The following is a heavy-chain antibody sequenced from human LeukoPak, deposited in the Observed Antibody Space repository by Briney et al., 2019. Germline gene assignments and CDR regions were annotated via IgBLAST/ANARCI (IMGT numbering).Heavy chain of an antibody. CDR3: AKDLSYYDFWSGYQEGAFDI. J-gene: IGHJ3*02. V-gene: IGHV3-23*01. CDR1: GFSFRDYP. Sequence: GGSLRLSCEAAGFSFRDYPMGWVRRASGKRLEWVSGISAGADVIFYADPVKGRFTISRDNSKNTLYLQMNSLRAEDTAVYYCAKDLSYYDFWSGYQEGAFDIWGQGTMVTVSS. CDR2: ISAGADVI. D-gene: IGHD3-3*01.